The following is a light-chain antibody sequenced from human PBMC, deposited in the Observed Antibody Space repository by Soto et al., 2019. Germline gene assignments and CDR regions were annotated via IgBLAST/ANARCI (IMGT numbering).Light chain of an antibody. V-gene: IGKV1-5*03. CDR2: KAS. J-gene: IGKJ1*01. CDR3: QQYNSYWT. Sequence: DIQRTQSPSTLSASVGDRVTITCRASQSISSWLAWYQQKPGKAPKLLIYKASSLEGGVPSRFSGSGSGTEFTLTISSLQPDDFATYYCQQYNSYWTFGQGTKVDI. CDR1: QSISSW.